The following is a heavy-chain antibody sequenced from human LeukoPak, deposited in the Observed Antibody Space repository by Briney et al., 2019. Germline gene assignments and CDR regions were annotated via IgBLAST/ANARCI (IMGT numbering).Heavy chain of an antibody. J-gene: IGHJ4*02. CDR1: GYNFNNYW. CDR3: AKLGYCSADTCYSYFDS. Sequence: GESLKISCQASGYNFNNYWLGWVRQMPGEGLECMRMNFSGNSETKYSPSVRGQVISSADKPINTAYLQWSSLKDSDSAMYYCAKLGYCSADTCYSYFDSWGQGSLVTVSS. D-gene: IGHD2-15*01. V-gene: IGHV5-51*01. CDR2: NFSGNSET.